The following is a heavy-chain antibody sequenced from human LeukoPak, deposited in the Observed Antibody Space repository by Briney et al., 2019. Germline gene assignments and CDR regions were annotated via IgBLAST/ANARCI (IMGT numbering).Heavy chain of an antibody. D-gene: IGHD3-10*01. Sequence: SETLSLTCTVSGDSVNSGDNSWTWIRQPPGKGLEWIGFISYSENTFYNPPLKSRVSMSFDTSKNHFSLKLTSVTAADTAVYYCASGSGSDPWPIFDPWGQGILVTVSS. CDR1: GDSVNSGDNS. CDR3: ASGSGSDPWPIFDP. J-gene: IGHJ5*02. CDR2: ISYSENT. V-gene: IGHV4-30-4*02.